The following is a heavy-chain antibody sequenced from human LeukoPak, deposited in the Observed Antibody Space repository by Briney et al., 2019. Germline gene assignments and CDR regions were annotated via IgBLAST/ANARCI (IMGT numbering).Heavy chain of an antibody. J-gene: IGHJ4*02. V-gene: IGHV3-74*01. CDR2: INSDGSRT. D-gene: IGHD2-21*02. CDR1: GFTLSSYE. CDR3: ARELPREVTLDY. Sequence: GGSLRLSCAASGFTLSSYEMHWVRQVPGKGLVWVSRINSDGSRTGYADSVKGRFTTSRDNAKNTLYLQMNSLRAEDTSIYYCARELPREVTLDYWGQGTPVTVSS.